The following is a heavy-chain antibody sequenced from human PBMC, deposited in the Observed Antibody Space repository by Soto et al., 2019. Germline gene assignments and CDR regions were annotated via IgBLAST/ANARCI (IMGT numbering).Heavy chain of an antibody. CDR2: LIPIFGTA. V-gene: IGHV1-69*12. Sequence: QVQLVQSGAEVKKPGSSVKVSCKASGGTFSSYAISWVRQAPGQGLEWMGGLIPIFGTADYAQKFQGRVTITADESTSTGYMELSSLRSDHTAVYYCATHTVVTPGNYYSGMDVWGQGTTVTVSS. D-gene: IGHD4-4*01. CDR1: GGTFSSYA. CDR3: ATHTVVTPGNYYSGMDV. J-gene: IGHJ6*02.